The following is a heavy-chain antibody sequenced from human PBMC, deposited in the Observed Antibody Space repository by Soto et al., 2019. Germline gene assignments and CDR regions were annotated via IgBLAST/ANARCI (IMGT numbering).Heavy chain of an antibody. CDR1: GYTFTSYG. V-gene: IGHV1-18*01. CDR2: ISAHNGNT. D-gene: IGHD1-1*01. CDR3: ARGRYGDY. J-gene: IGHJ4*02. Sequence: QVHLAQSGAEVKKPGASVKVSCKCSGYTFTSYGITWVRQAPGQGLEWMGWISAHNGNTDYAQKVQGRVTVTRDTSTSTAYMELRSLRSDDTAVYYCARGRYGDYWGQGALVTVSS.